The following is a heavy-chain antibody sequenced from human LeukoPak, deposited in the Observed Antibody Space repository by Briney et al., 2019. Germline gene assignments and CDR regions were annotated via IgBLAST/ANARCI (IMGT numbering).Heavy chain of an antibody. D-gene: IGHD2-15*01. CDR3: GRERSIVVVVAAEG. CDR1: GFPFTSDA. Sequence: GSLRLSSAASGFPFTSDAMSGVRQAPGQGREWVSAIVGSGGSTYYADSPKGRFTISRDNSKNTLSLQMNRLRAEQTAVYCRGRERSIVVVVAAEGWGQGTLVTVSS. V-gene: IGHV3-23*01. CDR2: IVGSGGST. J-gene: IGHJ4*02.